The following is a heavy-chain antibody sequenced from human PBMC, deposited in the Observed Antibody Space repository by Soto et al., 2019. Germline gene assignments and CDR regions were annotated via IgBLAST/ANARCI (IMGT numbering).Heavy chain of an antibody. J-gene: IGHJ3*02. D-gene: IGHD3-3*02. Sequence: SESLSLTCALSGGSIRSINWWSWVRQPPGKGLEWIGEIYHSGSTNYNPSLKSRVTISVDKSKNQFSLKLSSVTAADTAVYYCARVLGNDAFDIWGQGTMVT. V-gene: IGHV4-4*02. CDR1: GGSIRSINW. CDR3: ARVLGNDAFDI. CDR2: IYHSGST.